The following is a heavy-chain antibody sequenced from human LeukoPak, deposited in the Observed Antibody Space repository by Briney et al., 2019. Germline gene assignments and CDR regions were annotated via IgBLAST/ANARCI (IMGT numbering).Heavy chain of an antibody. J-gene: IGHJ6*03. V-gene: IGHV4-4*07. CDR2: IYTSGST. Sequence: SETLSLTCAVYGGSFSGYYWSWIRQPAGKGLEWIGRIYTSGSTNYNPSLKRRVTISVDTSKNQFSLKLSSVTAADTAVYYCARETPGQGYYYYYMDVWGKGTTVTISS. CDR1: GGSFSGYY. CDR3: ARETPGQGYYYYYMDV. D-gene: IGHD3-10*01.